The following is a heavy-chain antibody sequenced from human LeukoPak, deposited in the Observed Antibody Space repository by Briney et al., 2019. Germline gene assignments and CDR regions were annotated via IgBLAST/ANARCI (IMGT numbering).Heavy chain of an antibody. CDR1: GGSISSYY. V-gene: IGHV4-59*08. Sequence: SETLSLTCTVSGGSISSYYWSWIRQPPGKGLEWIGYIYYSGSTNYNPSLKSRVTISVDTSKNQFSLKLSSVTAADTAVYYCARLHGSLYWYFDLWGRGTLVTVSS. J-gene: IGHJ2*01. CDR2: IYYSGST. CDR3: ARLHGSLYWYFDL. D-gene: IGHD3-10*01.